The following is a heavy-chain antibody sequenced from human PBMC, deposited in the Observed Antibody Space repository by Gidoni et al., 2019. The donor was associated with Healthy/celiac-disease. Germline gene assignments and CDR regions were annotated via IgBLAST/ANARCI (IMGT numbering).Heavy chain of an antibody. CDR2: IWYDGSDK. V-gene: IGHV3-33*01. Sequence: QVQLVESGGGVVQPARSLTLSCAASGSTFSSYGMHWVRQAPGKGLAWVAVIWYDGSDKYYADSVKGRFTISRDNSKNTLYLQMTSLRAEDTAVYYCARGGVPFYYFDYWGQGTLVTVSS. J-gene: IGHJ4*02. D-gene: IGHD1-1*01. CDR1: GSTFSSYG. CDR3: ARGGVPFYYFDY.